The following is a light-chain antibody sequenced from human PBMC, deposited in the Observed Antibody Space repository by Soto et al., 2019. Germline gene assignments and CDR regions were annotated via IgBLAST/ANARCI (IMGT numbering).Light chain of an antibody. CDR3: CSYAGSSIPYV. CDR1: SSDVGSYNL. Sequence: QSVLTQPGSVSGSPGQSITISCTGTSSDVGSYNLVSWYQQHPGKASKLMIYEVSKRPSGVSNRFSGSKSGNTASLTISGLQAEDEADYYCCSYAGSSIPYVFGTGTKVTVL. J-gene: IGLJ1*01. CDR2: EVS. V-gene: IGLV2-23*02.